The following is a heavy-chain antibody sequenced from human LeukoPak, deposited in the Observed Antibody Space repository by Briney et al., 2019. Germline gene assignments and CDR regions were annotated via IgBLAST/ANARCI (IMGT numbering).Heavy chain of an antibody. CDR3: ASRYYDFWSGYYRPPRGYYGMDV. CDR1: GGSFSGYY. V-gene: IGHV4-34*01. CDR2: INHSGST. J-gene: IGHJ6*02. D-gene: IGHD3-3*01. Sequence: KASETLSLTCAVYGGSFSGYYWSWIRQPPGKGLEWIGEINHSGSTNYNPSLKSRVTISVDTSKNQFSLKLSSVTAADTAVYYCASRYYDFWSGYYRPPRGYYGMDVWGQGTTVTVSS.